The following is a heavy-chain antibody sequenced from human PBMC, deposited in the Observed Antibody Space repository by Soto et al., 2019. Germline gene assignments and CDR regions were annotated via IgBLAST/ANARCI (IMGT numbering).Heavy chain of an antibody. D-gene: IGHD6-25*01. V-gene: IGHV3-53*01. J-gene: IGHJ3*01. Sequence: EVQLVESGGGLIQPGGSLRLSCAASGFTFSSNDMNWVRQAPGKGLEWVSLIYSGGSTYYADSVKGRFTISRDNSKNTLYLQMRGLRAEDTAVYYGATRPSLRGAPWGQGPMVTVSS. CDR3: ATRPSLRGAP. CDR1: GFTFSSND. CDR2: IYSGGST.